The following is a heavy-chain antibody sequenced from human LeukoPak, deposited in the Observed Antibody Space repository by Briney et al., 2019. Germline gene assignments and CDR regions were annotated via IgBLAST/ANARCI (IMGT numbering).Heavy chain of an antibody. D-gene: IGHD6-13*01. CDR2: ISSGSNDI. J-gene: IGHJ4*02. CDR3: ARSIGAAYFDN. CDR1: GFTVSSNY. V-gene: IGHV3-21*01. Sequence: PGGSLRLSCAASGFTVSSNYMSWVRQAPGKGLEWVSFISSGSNDIYYADSVKGRFTISRDNAKNSLYLEMNSLRAEDTAVYYCARSIGAAYFDNWGQGTLVTVSS.